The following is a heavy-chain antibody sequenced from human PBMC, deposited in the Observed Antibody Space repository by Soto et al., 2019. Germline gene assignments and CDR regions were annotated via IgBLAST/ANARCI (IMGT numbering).Heavy chain of an antibody. V-gene: IGHV1-69*06. CDR3: ASYPDCSGGSCYLPIS. CDR1: GGTFSSYA. J-gene: IGHJ5*02. D-gene: IGHD2-15*01. CDR2: IFPIFGTA. Sequence: QVQLVQSGAEVKKPGSSVKVSCKASGGTFSSYAISWVRQAPGQGLEWMGGIFPIFGTANYAQKCQARVTINADKSTSTADMELSSLRSEDTAVYYCASYPDCSGGSCYLPISWGQGTLVTFSS.